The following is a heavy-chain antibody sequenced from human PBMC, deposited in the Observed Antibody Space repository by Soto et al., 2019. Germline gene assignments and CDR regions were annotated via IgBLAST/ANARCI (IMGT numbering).Heavy chain of an antibody. J-gene: IGHJ4*02. V-gene: IGHV3-7*03. CDR1: GFTFSSYW. D-gene: IGHD3-22*01. CDR2: IKQDGSEK. CDR3: AKESFSGYYDY. Sequence: PGGSLRLSCAASGFTFSSYWMSWVRQAPGKGLEWVANIKQDGSEKYYVDSVKGRFTISRDNAKNSLYLQMNSLRAEDTALYYCAKESFSGYYDYWGQGTLVTVSS.